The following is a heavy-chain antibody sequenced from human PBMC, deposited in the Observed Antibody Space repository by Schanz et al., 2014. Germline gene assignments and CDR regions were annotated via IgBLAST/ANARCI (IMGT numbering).Heavy chain of an antibody. CDR3: TRLRRADPNGFDV. CDR1: GYTFSSYG. D-gene: IGHD6-19*01. CDR2: IMPLRGIG. Sequence: QVQLVQSWAEVKKPGASVKVSCKTSGYTFSSYGITWVRQAPGQGLEWLGRIMPLRGIGNNAWKFQDRLTITADKSMNITYMELSSLGTEDTAVYYCTRLRRADPNGFDVWGQGTTVTVS. V-gene: IGHV1-69*04. J-gene: IGHJ6*02.